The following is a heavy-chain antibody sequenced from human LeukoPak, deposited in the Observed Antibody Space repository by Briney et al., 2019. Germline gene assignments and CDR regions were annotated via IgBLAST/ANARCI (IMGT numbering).Heavy chain of an antibody. Sequence: GGSLRLFCAASGFAFSRYWMTWVRQAPGKGLEWVANIKQDGSDKNYADSVKGRFTISRDNAKNSLYLQMNSLRAEDTAVYYCAKPPGSSSSVDYWGQGTLVTVSS. D-gene: IGHD6-13*01. J-gene: IGHJ4*02. CDR3: AKPPGSSSSVDY. CDR2: IKQDGSDK. CDR1: GFAFSRYW. V-gene: IGHV3-7*01.